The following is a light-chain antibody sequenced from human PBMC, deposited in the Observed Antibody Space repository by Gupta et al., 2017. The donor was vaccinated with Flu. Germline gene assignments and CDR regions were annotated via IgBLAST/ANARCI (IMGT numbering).Light chain of an antibody. CDR2: EVS. V-gene: IGKV2-30*01. J-gene: IGKJ2*02. CDR3: MRGTHPWT. Sequence: TLGQAASISCRSSQSLVYKNGITYLTWFQQRPGQSPRRLIYEVSNRDSGVPDRFSGSGSVTDFTLKISRVEAEDVGLYYCMRGTHPWTFGQGTRLEI. CDR1: QSLVYKNGITY.